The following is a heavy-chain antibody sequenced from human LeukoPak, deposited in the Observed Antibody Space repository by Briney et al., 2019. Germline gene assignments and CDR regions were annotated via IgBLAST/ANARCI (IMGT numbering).Heavy chain of an antibody. CDR1: GFTFSSYW. V-gene: IGHV3-7*03. J-gene: IGHJ4*02. Sequence: PGGSLRLSCAASGFTFSSYWMSWVRQAPGRGLEWVPNIKQDGSEKYYVDSVKGRFTISRDNSKNTLYLQMNSLRAEDTAVYYCAKDPRYYYDSSGYSFDYLGQGTLVTVSS. CDR3: AKDPRYYYDSSGYSFDY. CDR2: IKQDGSEK. D-gene: IGHD3-22*01.